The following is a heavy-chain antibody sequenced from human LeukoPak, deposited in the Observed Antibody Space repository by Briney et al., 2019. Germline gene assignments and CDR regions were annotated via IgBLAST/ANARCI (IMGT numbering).Heavy chain of an antibody. CDR1: GYSISSGYY. CDR3: ARQRDSSSNAHFGY. Sequence: SETLSLTCAVSGYSISSGYYWGWIRQPPGKGLEWIGSIYHSGSTYYNPSLKSRVTISVDTSKNQFSLKLSSVTAADSAVSYCARQRDSSSNAHFGYWGQGTLVTVSS. CDR2: IYHSGST. D-gene: IGHD6-13*01. J-gene: IGHJ4*02. V-gene: IGHV4-38-2*01.